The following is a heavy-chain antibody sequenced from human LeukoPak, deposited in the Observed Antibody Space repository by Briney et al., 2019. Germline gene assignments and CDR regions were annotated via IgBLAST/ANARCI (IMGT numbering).Heavy chain of an antibody. V-gene: IGHV4-34*01. CDR3: ARDDLSILTGYDY. Sequence: SETLSLTCAVYGGSFSGYYWSWIRQPPGKGLEWIGEINHSGSTKNNPSLKSRVTISVDTSKNQFSLKLSSVTAADTAVYYCARDDLSILTGYDYWGQGTLVTVSS. CDR1: GGSFSGYY. J-gene: IGHJ4*02. D-gene: IGHD3-9*01. CDR2: INHSGST.